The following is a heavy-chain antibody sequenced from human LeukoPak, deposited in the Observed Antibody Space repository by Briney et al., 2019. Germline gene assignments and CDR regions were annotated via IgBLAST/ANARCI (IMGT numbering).Heavy chain of an antibody. CDR3: ARDLANWGNWYFDL. D-gene: IGHD7-27*01. Sequence: PSETLSLTCTVSGGSISSYYWGWIRQPPGKGLEWIGYIYYSGSTNYNPSLKSRVTISVDTSKNQFSLKLSSVTAADTAVYYCARDLANWGNWYFDLWGRGTLVTVSS. CDR1: GGSISSYY. J-gene: IGHJ2*01. V-gene: IGHV4-59*01. CDR2: IYYSGST.